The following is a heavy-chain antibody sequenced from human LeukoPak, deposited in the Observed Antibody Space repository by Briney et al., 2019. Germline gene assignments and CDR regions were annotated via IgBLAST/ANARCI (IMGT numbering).Heavy chain of an antibody. Sequence: PGGSLRLSCAASGFTFSSYGMHWVRQAPGKGLEWAAFIRYDGSNKYYADSVKGRFTISRDNSKNTLYLQMNSLRAEDTAVYYCAKAGGYDIRSYGMDVWGQGTTVTVSS. V-gene: IGHV3-30*02. CDR2: IRYDGSNK. CDR1: GFTFSSYG. D-gene: IGHD5-12*01. CDR3: AKAGGYDIRSYGMDV. J-gene: IGHJ6*02.